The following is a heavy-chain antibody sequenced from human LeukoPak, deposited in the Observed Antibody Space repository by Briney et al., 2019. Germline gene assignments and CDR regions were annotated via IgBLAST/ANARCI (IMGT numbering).Heavy chain of an antibody. D-gene: IGHD6-13*01. V-gene: IGHV3-23*01. J-gene: IGHJ4*02. CDR2: ISGSGGHT. CDR1: GFIFSTYA. CDR3: ARVIRAAPGKGYFDY. Sequence: GGSLRLSCATSGFIFSTYALSWLRQAPGKGLEWASRISGSGGHTYNADSVKGRFTISRDNSKITLYLQMNSLRAEDTAIYYCARVIRAAPGKGYFDYWGQGTLVTVSS.